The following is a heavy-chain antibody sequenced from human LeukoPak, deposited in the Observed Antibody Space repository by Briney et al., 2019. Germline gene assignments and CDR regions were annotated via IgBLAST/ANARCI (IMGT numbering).Heavy chain of an antibody. CDR1: GGSINSDY. J-gene: IGHJ3*02. V-gene: IGHV4-59*08. CDR2: IYYSGST. D-gene: IGHD3-22*01. CDR3: ARGLNYYDSSGYRAFDI. Sequence: SETLSLTCTVSGGSINSDYWSWIRQPPGKGLEWIGYIYYSGSTHYNPSLKSRVTISVDTSKKQFSLNLSSVTAADTAVYYCARGLNYYDSSGYRAFDIWGQGTMVTVSS.